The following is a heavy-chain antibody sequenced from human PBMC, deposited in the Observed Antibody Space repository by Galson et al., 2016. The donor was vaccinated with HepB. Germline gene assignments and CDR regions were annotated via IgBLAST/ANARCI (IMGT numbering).Heavy chain of an antibody. CDR1: GYSFSTYW. D-gene: IGHD3-22*01. V-gene: IGHV5-10-1*01. Sequence: QSGAEVKKPGESLRISCKGSGYSFSTYWISWVRQMPGKGLEWMGRIDPSDSYTIYSPSFQGHVTISADRSISTAYLHWSSLQASDTAMYYCARHLYYYDTTGYPYYYYMDVWGKGTTVTVSS. CDR2: IDPSDSYT. J-gene: IGHJ6*03. CDR3: ARHLYYYDTTGYPYYYYMDV.